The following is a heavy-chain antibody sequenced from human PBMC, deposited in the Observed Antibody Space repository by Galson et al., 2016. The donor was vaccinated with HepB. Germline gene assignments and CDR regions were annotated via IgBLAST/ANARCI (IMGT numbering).Heavy chain of an antibody. Sequence: SLRLSCAASGFSFSGFWMSWVRQAPGKGLVWVSRINGEGSTTNYADSVKGRFTISRDNAKNTLDLQMNSLRADDTALYYCAVLGNGYNADYWGQGTLVAVSS. CDR3: AVLGNGYNADY. V-gene: IGHV3-74*01. J-gene: IGHJ4*02. D-gene: IGHD5-24*01. CDR1: GFSFSGFW. CDR2: INGEGSTT.